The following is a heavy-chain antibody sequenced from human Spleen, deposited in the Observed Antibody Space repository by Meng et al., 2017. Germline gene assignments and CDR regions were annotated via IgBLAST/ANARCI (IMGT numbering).Heavy chain of an antibody. Sequence: QAQQPPSGVGLVKPSEPLSLPFAGYGGSFNRYYWTWIRQPPGKGLEWIGEIYHSGSTNYNPSLKSRVTISVDKSKNQFSLKLSSVTAADTAVYYCARVKQLAYYFDYWGQGTLVTVSS. V-gene: IGHV4-34*01. CDR2: IYHSGST. CDR1: GGSFNRYY. CDR3: ARVKQLAYYFDY. D-gene: IGHD6-6*01. J-gene: IGHJ4*02.